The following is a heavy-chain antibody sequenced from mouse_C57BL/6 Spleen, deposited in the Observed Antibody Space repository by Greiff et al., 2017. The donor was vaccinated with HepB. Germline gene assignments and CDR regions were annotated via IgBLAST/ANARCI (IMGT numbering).Heavy chain of an antibody. CDR1: GFTFSSYG. Sequence: EVMLVESGGDLVKPGGSLKLSCAASGFTFSSYGMSWVRQTPDKRLEWVATISSGGSYTYYPDSVKGRFTISRDNAKNTLYLQMSSLKSEDTAMYYCARGYDYDYAMDYWGQGTSVTVSS. CDR2: ISSGGSYT. CDR3: ARGYDYDYAMDY. D-gene: IGHD2-4*01. V-gene: IGHV5-6*01. J-gene: IGHJ4*01.